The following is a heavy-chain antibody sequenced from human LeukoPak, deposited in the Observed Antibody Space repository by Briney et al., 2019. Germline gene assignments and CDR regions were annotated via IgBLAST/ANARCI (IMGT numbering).Heavy chain of an antibody. V-gene: IGHV3-15*01. Sequence: PGESLRLSCAASGFTFSNVWMSWVRQVPGKGLEWVGRIRRKTDGETTDHAAPVKGRFTIPRDDSKNTLYLQMNSLKTEDTAVYYCVTDLVIKGYFDYWGQGALVTVSS. CDR2: IRRKTDGETT. CDR1: GFTFSNVW. D-gene: IGHD2-21*01. CDR3: VTDLVIKGYFDY. J-gene: IGHJ4*02.